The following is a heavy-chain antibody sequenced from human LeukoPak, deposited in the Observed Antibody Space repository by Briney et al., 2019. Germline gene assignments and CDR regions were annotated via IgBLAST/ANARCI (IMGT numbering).Heavy chain of an antibody. Sequence: GASVKVSCKASGGTFSSYAIGWVRQAPGQGLEWMGGIIPIFGTANYAQKFQGRVTITADESTSTAYMELSSLRSEDTAVYYCASVYCSGGSCYSRPLSYYYYGMDVWGQGTTVTVSS. V-gene: IGHV1-69*13. CDR1: GGTFSSYA. CDR3: ASVYCSGGSCYSRPLSYYYYGMDV. J-gene: IGHJ6*02. CDR2: IIPIFGTA. D-gene: IGHD2-15*01.